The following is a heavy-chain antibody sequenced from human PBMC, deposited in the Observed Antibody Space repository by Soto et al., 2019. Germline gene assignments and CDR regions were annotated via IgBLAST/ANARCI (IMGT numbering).Heavy chain of an antibody. Sequence: EVQLVESGGGLVQPGGSLRLSCAASGFTFSSYSMNWVRQAPGKGLEWVSYISSSSSTIYYADSVKGRFTISRDNAKNPLYLQMNRLRAEDTAVYYWAREGSSLLLHYYGMDVWGQGTTVTVSS. D-gene: IGHD6-13*01. CDR2: ISSSSSTI. V-gene: IGHV3-48*01. J-gene: IGHJ6*02. CDR3: AREGSSLLLHYYGMDV. CDR1: GFTFSSYS.